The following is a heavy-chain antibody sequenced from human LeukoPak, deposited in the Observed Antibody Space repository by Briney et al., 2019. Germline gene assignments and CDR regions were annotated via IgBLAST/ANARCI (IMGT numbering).Heavy chain of an antibody. D-gene: IGHD2-8*01. CDR2: INTDGDST. CDR1: GFTFSNYW. V-gene: IGHV3-74*03. Sequence: PGGSLRLSCAASGFTFSNYWMHWVRQAPGKGLVWVSHINTDGDSTTYADSVKGRFTISRDNAQRMLYLHMNSLRAEDTAVYYCTRVNGGPFDSWAQGTLVTVSS. CDR3: TRVNGGPFDS. J-gene: IGHJ4*02.